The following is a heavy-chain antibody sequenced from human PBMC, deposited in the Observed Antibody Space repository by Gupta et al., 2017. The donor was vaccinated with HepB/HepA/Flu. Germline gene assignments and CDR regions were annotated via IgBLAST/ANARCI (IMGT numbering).Heavy chain of an antibody. Sequence: QVQLVESGGGVVQPGTSLRLSCAASGFFFSNFYMHWVRQAPGKGLEWVALIWYDGSNKYYADSVKGRFTISRDNSKNTLYLQMNSLRPEDTAVYYCAKPVSVRYFDYWGQGTLVTVSS. CDR1: GFFFSNFY. CDR2: IWYDGSNK. J-gene: IGHJ4*02. D-gene: IGHD2-8*01. V-gene: IGHV3-30*18. CDR3: AKPVSVRYFDY.